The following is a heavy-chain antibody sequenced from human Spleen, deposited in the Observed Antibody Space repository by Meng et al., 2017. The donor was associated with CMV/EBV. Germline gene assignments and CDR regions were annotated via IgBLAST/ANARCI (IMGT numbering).Heavy chain of an antibody. CDR3: ARDGDGHPTDY. Sequence: GVGLLRLSETRSLTRVVYGGSFSGYYWSLIRQPPGKGLEWIGESNHSGSTNYNPSLKSRVTISVDTSKNQFSLKLSSVTAADTAVYYCARDGDGHPTDYWGQGTLVTVSS. D-gene: IGHD3-10*01. CDR1: GGSFSGYY. V-gene: IGHV4-34*01. CDR2: SNHSGST. J-gene: IGHJ4*02.